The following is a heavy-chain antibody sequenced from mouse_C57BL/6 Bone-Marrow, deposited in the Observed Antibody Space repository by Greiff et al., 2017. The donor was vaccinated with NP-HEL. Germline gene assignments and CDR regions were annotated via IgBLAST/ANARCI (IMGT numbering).Heavy chain of an antibody. V-gene: IGHV1-64*01. CDR2: IHPNSGST. J-gene: IGHJ2*01. CDR3: ARAGD. CDR1: GYTFTSYW. Sequence: VQLQQPGAELVKPGASVKLSCKASGYTFTSYWMPWVKQRPGQGLEWIGMIHPNSGSTNYNEKFKGKAKLTVDTSSSTAYMQLSSLTSADSAVYYCARAGDWGQGTTVTVAA.